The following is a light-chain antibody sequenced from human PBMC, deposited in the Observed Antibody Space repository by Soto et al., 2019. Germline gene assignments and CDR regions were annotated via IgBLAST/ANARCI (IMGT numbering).Light chain of an antibody. CDR2: GAS. CDR1: QSVGSTY. J-gene: IGKJ5*01. CDR3: QQYGASSIT. Sequence: EIVLTQSPGTLSLSPGERATLSCRASQSVGSTYLAWFQQKPAQAPRLLIYGASSRATGIPDRFSGSGSGTDFTLTISRLEPDDFAVYYCQQYGASSITFGQGTRLEIK. V-gene: IGKV3-20*01.